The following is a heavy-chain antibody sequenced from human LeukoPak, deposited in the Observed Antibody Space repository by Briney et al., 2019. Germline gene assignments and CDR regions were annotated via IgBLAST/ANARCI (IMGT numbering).Heavy chain of an antibody. D-gene: IGHD5-24*01. CDR2: IYSGGST. Sequence: GXXXSSNYMSXVRQAPGXGXECVSVIYSGGSTYYADSVKGRFTISSDNSKNTLYLQMNSLRAEDTAVYYCARDGFRRDGYDYWGQGTLVTVSS. V-gene: IGHV3-53*01. CDR1: GXXXSSNY. CDR3: ARDGFRRDGYDY. J-gene: IGHJ4*02.